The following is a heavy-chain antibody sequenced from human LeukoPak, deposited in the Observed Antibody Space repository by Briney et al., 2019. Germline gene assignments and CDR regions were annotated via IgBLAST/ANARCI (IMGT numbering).Heavy chain of an antibody. V-gene: IGHV4-61*01. CDR2: IFYSGNT. D-gene: IGHD5-18*01. Sequence: PSETLSLTCTVSGGSISSSSYYWGWIRQPPGKGLEWIGSIFYSGNTNYNPSLKSRVTISLDTSKNQFSLKLTSVTAADTAVYYCARDGRYTYGAPYFDSWAREPWSPSPQ. CDR3: ARDGRYTYGAPYFDS. J-gene: IGHJ4*02. CDR1: GGSISSSSYY.